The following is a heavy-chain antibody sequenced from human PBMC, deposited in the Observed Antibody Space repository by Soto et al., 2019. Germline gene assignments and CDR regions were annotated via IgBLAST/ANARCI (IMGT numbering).Heavy chain of an antibody. CDR1: GGSISSYY. CDR3: ARGGRSYSSGWHGDY. CDR2: IYYSGST. D-gene: IGHD6-19*01. Sequence: SETLSLTCTVSGGSISSYYWSWIRQPPGKGLEWIGYIYYSGSTNYNPSLKSRVTISVDTSKNQFSLKLSSVTAADTAVYYCARGGRSYSSGWHGDYWGQGTLVTVSS. J-gene: IGHJ4*02. V-gene: IGHV4-59*01.